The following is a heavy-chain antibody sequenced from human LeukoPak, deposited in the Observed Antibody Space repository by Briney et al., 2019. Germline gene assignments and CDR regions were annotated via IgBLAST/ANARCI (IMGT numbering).Heavy chain of an antibody. V-gene: IGHV1-18*01. CDR2: ISAYNGNT. D-gene: IGHD3-10*01. J-gene: IGHJ3*02. CDR1: GYTFTSYG. Sequence: GASVKVSCKASGYTFTSYGISWVRQAPGQGLEWMGWISAYNGNTNYAQKLQGRVTMTTDTSTSTAYMELRSLRSDDTAVYYCARGEKKDYYGSGSLGALDIWGQGTMVTVSS. CDR3: ARGEKKDYYGSGSLGALDI.